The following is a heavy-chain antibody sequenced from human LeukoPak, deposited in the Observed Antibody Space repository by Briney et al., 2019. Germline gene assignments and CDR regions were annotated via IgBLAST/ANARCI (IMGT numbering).Heavy chain of an antibody. CDR3: GRGFGPPYYNILTGYSTGY. V-gene: IGHV4-39*07. CDR1: GGSISSSSYY. D-gene: IGHD3-9*01. Sequence: SETLSLTCTVSGGSISSSSYYWGWIRQPPGKGLEWIGSIYYSGSTYYNPSLKSRVTISVDTSKNQFSLKLISVTAAGTGVYYCGRGFGPPYYNILTGYSTGYWGQGTLVTVSS. CDR2: IYYSGST. J-gene: IGHJ4*02.